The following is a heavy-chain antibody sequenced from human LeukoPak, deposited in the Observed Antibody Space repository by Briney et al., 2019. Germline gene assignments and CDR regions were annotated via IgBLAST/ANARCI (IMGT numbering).Heavy chain of an antibody. CDR2: IIPIFGTA. Sequence: GSSVKVSCKASGGTFSSYAISWVRQAPGQGLEWMGGIIPIFGTANYAQKFQGRVTITADESTSTAYMELSGLRSEDTAVYYCARIQVQQQLVHYYYYMDVWGKGTTVTVSS. CDR3: ARIQVQQQLVHYYYYMDV. CDR1: GGTFSSYA. J-gene: IGHJ6*03. D-gene: IGHD6-13*01. V-gene: IGHV1-69*01.